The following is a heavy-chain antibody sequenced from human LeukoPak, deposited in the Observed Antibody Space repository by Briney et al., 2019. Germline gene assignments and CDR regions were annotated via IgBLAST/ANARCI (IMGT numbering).Heavy chain of an antibody. Sequence: GGSLRLSCAASGFTFSSYWMHWVRQAPGKGLVWVSHINSDGNSTNYADSVKGRFTISRDNAKNTLYLQMNSLRAEDTAVYYCAGALSGPNDYWGQGTLVTVSS. V-gene: IGHV3-74*01. CDR3: AGALSGPNDY. CDR2: INSDGNST. D-gene: IGHD2-15*01. CDR1: GFTFSSYW. J-gene: IGHJ4*02.